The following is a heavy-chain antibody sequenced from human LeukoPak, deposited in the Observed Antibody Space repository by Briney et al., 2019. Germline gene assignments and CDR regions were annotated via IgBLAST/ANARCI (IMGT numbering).Heavy chain of an antibody. D-gene: IGHD3-22*01. CDR3: ARGGYYYDSSGYYSLDY. CDR2: IHTSGST. Sequence: SETLSLTCTVSGVSISSYYWSWIRQPAGMGLEWIGRIHTSGSTNYNPSLKSRVTMSVDTSKNQFSLKLSSVTAADTAVYYCARGGYYYDSSGYYSLDYWGQGTLVTVSS. CDR1: GVSISSYY. V-gene: IGHV4-4*07. J-gene: IGHJ4*02.